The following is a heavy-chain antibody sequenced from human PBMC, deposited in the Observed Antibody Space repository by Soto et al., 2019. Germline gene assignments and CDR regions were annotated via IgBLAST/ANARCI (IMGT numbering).Heavy chain of an antibody. CDR2: TSGSGGST. Sequence: EVQLLESGGGLVQPGGSLRLSCAASGFTFSSYAMSWVRQAPGKGLEWVSSTSGSGGSTYYADSVKGRFTISRDNSKNTLWLQMSSLRAEDTALYYCDKDQRGYSSTARIDYWGQGTLVTVSS. V-gene: IGHV3-23*01. CDR1: GFTFSSYA. J-gene: IGHJ4*02. D-gene: IGHD6-13*01. CDR3: DKDQRGYSSTARIDY.